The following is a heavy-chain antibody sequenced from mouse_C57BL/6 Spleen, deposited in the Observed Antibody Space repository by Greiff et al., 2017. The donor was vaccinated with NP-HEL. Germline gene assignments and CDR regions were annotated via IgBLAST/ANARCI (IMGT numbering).Heavy chain of an antibody. J-gene: IGHJ2*01. V-gene: IGHV1-72*01. Sequence: QVQLQQPGAELVKPGASVKLSCKASGYTFTSYWMHWVKQRPGRGLEWIGRIDPNSGGTKYNEKFKSKATLTVDKPSSTAYIQLSSLTSEDSAVYYCARGAPYYNNYDYFEGWGQGTTLTVSS. CDR1: GYTFTSYW. D-gene: IGHD2-5*01. CDR2: IDPNSGGT. CDR3: ARGAPYYNNYDYFEG.